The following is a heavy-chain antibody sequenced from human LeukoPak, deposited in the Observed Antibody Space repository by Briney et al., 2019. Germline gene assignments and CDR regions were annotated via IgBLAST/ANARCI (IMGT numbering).Heavy chain of an antibody. CDR3: ARGSSGWYSHLGY. D-gene: IGHD6-19*01. V-gene: IGHV4-59*01. J-gene: IGHJ4*02. CDR2: IYYSGST. Sequence: SETLSLTCTVSGGSISSYYWNWIRQPPGEGLEWIGYIYYSGSTNYNPSLKSRVTISLDTSKNQFSLKLSSVTAADTAVYYCARGSSGWYSHLGYWGQGTLVTVSS. CDR1: GGSISSYY.